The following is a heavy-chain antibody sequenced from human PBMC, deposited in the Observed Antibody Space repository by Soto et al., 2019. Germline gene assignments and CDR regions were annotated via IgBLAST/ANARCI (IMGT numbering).Heavy chain of an antibody. CDR2: ISDSGGST. CDR1: GSTFSGNA. J-gene: IGHJ4*02. Sequence: EVHLLEYGGGLVQPGGSRRLSFLVPGSTFSGNAMSGVRRAPGRGLEWVSGISDSGGSTYYADSVKGRFTISRDNAKNTLYLQMKSLRVEDTALYYCAKDGGWSLAVAGLFDYWGPGTQVTVSS. V-gene: IGHV3-23*01. CDR3: AKDGGWSLAVAGLFDY. D-gene: IGHD6-19*01.